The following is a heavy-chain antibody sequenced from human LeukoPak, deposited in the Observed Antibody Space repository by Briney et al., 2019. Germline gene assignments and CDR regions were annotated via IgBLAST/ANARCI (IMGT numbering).Heavy chain of an antibody. CDR2: IIPIFGTA. Sequence: SVKVSCKASGGTFSSYAISWVRQAPGQGLEWMGGIIPIFGTANYAQRFQGRVTITTDESTSTAYMELSSLRSEDTAVYYCARDQDPDNWFDPWGQGTLVTVSS. CDR3: ARDQDPDNWFDP. J-gene: IGHJ5*02. D-gene: IGHD2-15*01. CDR1: GGTFSSYA. V-gene: IGHV1-69*05.